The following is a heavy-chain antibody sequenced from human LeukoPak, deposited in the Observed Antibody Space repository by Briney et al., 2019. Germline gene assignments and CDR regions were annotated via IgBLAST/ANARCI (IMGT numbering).Heavy chain of an antibody. CDR1: GFTLKAYA. CDR3: AKGFRLNDFSSES. V-gene: IGHV3-30*02. Sequence: GGSLRLSCVASGFTLKAYAMHWVRQAPGKGLEWVAFIMYDGSSKSIGDSVKGRFSISRDNPSNTLYLEMNSLRVEDTAVYYCAKGFRLNDFSSESWGQGTLVTVSS. CDR2: IMYDGSSK. D-gene: IGHD2-21*02. J-gene: IGHJ5*02.